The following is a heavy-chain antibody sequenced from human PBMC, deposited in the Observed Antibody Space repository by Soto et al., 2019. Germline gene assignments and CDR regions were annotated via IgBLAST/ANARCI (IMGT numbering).Heavy chain of an antibody. D-gene: IGHD3-10*01. V-gene: IGHV4-61*01. J-gene: IGHJ4*01. Sequence: PSETLSLTCSVSGDSVSSGSHSWTWTRQPPGKGLEFLGYIYYTGSTSYNPSLKSRVTISVDTSKNQISLKLTSVTAADTAVYYCASTSTEYGHGDYWGLGILVTVSS. CDR1: GDSVSSGSHS. CDR3: ASTSTEYGHGDY. CDR2: IYYTGST.